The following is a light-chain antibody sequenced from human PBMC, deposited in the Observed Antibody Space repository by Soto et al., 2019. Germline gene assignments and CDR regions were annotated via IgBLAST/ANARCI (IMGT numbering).Light chain of an antibody. CDR2: AAS. V-gene: IGKV1-39*01. CDR1: QSISSY. CDR3: QQSHSTPPWT. Sequence: DIQMTQSPSSLSASVGDRVTITCRASQSISSYLNWYQQKPGKAPKLLIYAASSLQSGVPSRFSGSGSGTDFTLTISSLQPEDFATYYCQQSHSTPPWTFGQGTNVEIK. J-gene: IGKJ1*01.